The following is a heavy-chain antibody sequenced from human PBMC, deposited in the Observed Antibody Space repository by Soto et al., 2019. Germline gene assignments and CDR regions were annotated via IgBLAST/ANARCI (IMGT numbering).Heavy chain of an antibody. CDR1: GFTFSSYS. J-gene: IGHJ4*02. CDR3: ARTNGAYSNYFDY. CDR2: IGGSSGHI. D-gene: IGHD2-8*01. Sequence: EVQLVESGGGLVKPGGSLRLSCAASGFTFSSYSMVWVRQAPEKGLEWVSSIGGSSGHIYYADSLTGRFTISRDNAKNSLYLQMNSLRVDATAVYYCARTNGAYSNYFDYWGQGTLVTVSS. V-gene: IGHV3-21*01.